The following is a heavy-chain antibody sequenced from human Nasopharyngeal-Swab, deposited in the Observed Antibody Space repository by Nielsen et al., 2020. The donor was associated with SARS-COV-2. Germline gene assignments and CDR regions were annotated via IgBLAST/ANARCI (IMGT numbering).Heavy chain of an antibody. Sequence: GESLKISCAASGFTFSSFGMHWVRQAPGKGLEWVAFIAHDASNEYYGDSVKGRFSISRDSSKNTLYLQMDSLRGEDTAVYYCARAGGNPYTSGWFKLDYWGQGTLVTVSS. V-gene: IGHV3-30*03. CDR2: IAHDASNE. J-gene: IGHJ4*02. CDR1: GFTFSSFG. D-gene: IGHD6-19*01. CDR3: ARAGGNPYTSGWFKLDY.